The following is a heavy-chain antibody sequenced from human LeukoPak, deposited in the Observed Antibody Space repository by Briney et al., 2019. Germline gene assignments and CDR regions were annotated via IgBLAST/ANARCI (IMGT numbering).Heavy chain of an antibody. CDR2: LSTTCDT. D-gene: IGHD2-2*01. Sequence: PGGSLRLSCAASGFTISRYDIHWVRQVTGKGLEWVSFLSTTCDTYYQDSMKGRLTISRDTVRNSVYLQIDSLRADDTAVYYCTRGRCASCYGDSGLDPWGQGTLVTVSS. V-gene: IGHV3-13*01. J-gene: IGHJ5*02. CDR3: TRGRCASCYGDSGLDP. CDR1: GFTISRYD.